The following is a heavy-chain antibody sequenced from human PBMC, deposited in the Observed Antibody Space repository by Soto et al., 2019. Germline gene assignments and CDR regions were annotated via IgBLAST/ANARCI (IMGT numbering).Heavy chain of an antibody. J-gene: IGHJ6*02. CDR3: AKESLEATYSYYGMNV. CDR2: VSFDSKNK. V-gene: IGHV3-30*18. Sequence: GGSLRLSCGGSGFSFESYGMHWVRQAPGKGLEWVATVSFDSKNKYYIDSVEGRFTISRDNSKKMLSLQMTSLRHEDTAVYYCAKESLEATYSYYGMNVWGPGTTVTVSS. CDR1: GFSFESYG. D-gene: IGHD1-26*01.